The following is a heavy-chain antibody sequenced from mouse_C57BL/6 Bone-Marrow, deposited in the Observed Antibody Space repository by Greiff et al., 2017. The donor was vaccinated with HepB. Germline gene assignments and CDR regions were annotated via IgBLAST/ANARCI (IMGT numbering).Heavy chain of an antibody. CDR3: AEYDGYCLYYYDY. CDR1: GYTFTSYW. D-gene: IGHD2-3*01. CDR2: IDPSDSYT. J-gene: IGHJ2*01. V-gene: IGHV1-69*01. Sequence: VQLQQPGAELVMPGASVKLSCKASGYTFTSYWMHWVKQRPGQGLEWIGEIDPSDSYTNYNPKFKGKSTLTVDKSSSTAYMQCSSLKSEDSAVYYSAEYDGYCLYYYDYWGQGTALTLSS.